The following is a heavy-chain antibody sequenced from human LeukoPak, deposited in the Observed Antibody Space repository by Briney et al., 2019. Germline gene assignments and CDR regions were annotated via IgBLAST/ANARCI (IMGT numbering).Heavy chain of an antibody. CDR3: ATVLLAGSSYNWFDP. D-gene: IGHD2-15*01. Sequence: GGSLRLSCAASGFTFSSYAMSWVRQAPGKGLEWVSAISGSGGSTYYADSVKGRFTISRDNSKNTLYLQMNSLRAEDTAVYYCATVLLAGSSYNWFDPWGQGTLVTVSS. CDR1: GFTFSSYA. CDR2: ISGSGGST. V-gene: IGHV3-23*01. J-gene: IGHJ5*02.